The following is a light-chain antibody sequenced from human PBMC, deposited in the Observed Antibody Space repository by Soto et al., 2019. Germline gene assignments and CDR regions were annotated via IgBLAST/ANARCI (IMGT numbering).Light chain of an antibody. Sequence: DIQMTQSPSTLSASVGDRDTITCRASQSFNNWLAWYQQKPGKAPKLLIYDASTLQSGVPSRFSGSGSGTEFTLTISSLQPDDFATYYCQKSDGYFGQGTRLEIK. CDR2: DAS. J-gene: IGKJ2*01. V-gene: IGKV1-5*01. CDR1: QSFNNW. CDR3: QKSDGY.